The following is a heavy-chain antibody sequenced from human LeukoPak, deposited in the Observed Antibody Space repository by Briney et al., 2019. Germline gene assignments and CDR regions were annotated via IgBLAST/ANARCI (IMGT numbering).Heavy chain of an antibody. CDR1: GYTFTHYY. CDR3: AALWFGEKDY. CDR2: INPSGGTT. Sequence: ASVKVSCKASGYTFTHYYMHWVRQAPGQGLEWMGIINPSGGTTRYAQKFQDRVTMTRNTSTTTVYMELSSLRSEDTAVYYCAALWFGEKDYWGQGTLVTVSS. D-gene: IGHD3-10*01. V-gene: IGHV1-46*01. J-gene: IGHJ4*02.